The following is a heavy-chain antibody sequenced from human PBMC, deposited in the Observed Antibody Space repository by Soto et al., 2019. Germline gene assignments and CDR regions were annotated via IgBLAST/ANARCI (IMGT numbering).Heavy chain of an antibody. CDR1: GGTFSSYA. V-gene: IGHV1-69*13. D-gene: IGHD3-9*01. J-gene: IGHJ6*02. CDR2: IIPIFGTA. Sequence: SVKVSCKASGGTFSSYAISWVRQAPGQGLEWMGGIIPIFGTANYAQKFQGRVTITADESTSTAYMELSSLRSEDTAVYYCASVVDILTGHRGLYYGMDVWGQGTTVTVSS. CDR3: ASVVDILTGHRGLYYGMDV.